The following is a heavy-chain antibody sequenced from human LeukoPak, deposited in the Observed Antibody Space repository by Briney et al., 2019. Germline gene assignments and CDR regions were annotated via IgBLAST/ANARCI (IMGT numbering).Heavy chain of an antibody. J-gene: IGHJ3*02. CDR1: GGTFSSYA. CDR3: ARVPEWTYAFDI. V-gene: IGHV1-69*05. CDR2: IIPIFGTA. D-gene: IGHD3-3*01. Sequence: SVKVTCKASGGTFSSYAISWVRQAPGQGLEWMGGIIPIFGTANYAQKFQGRVTITTDESTSTAYMELSSLRSEDTAVYYCARVPEWTYAFDIWGQGTMVTVSS.